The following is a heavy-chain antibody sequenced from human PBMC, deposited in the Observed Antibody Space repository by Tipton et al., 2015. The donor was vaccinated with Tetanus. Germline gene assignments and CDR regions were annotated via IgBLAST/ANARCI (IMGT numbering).Heavy chain of an antibody. Sequence: TLSLTCTVSAGSISSGDYYWSWIRRPPGKGPEWIGYVYSTATTYYNPSLKSRVTISVDTSKNQFSLKLTSVTAADTAVYYCARGEAYGDHPAMCFFYNWGQGILVTVAS. CDR1: AGSISSGDYY. CDR3: ARGEAYGDHPAMCFFYN. V-gene: IGHV4-30-4*01. D-gene: IGHD4-17*01. CDR2: VYSTATT. J-gene: IGHJ4*02.